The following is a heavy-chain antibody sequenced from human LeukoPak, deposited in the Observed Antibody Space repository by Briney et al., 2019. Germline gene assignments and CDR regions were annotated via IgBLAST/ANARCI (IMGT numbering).Heavy chain of an antibody. CDR1: GGSISSSSYY. CDR3: ARQTRTKYYDSSGYTLDY. V-gene: IGHV4-39*01. D-gene: IGHD3-22*01. J-gene: IGHJ4*02. CDR2: IYYSGST. Sequence: SETLSLTCTVSGGSISSSSYYWGWLRQPPGKGLEWIGSIYYSGSTYYNPSLKSRVTISVDTSKNEFSLKLSSGTAADTAVYYCARQTRTKYYDSSGYTLDYWGQGTLVTVSS.